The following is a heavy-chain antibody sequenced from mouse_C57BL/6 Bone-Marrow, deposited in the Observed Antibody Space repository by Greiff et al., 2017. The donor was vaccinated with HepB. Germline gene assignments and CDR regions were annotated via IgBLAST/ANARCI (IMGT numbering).Heavy chain of an antibody. Sequence: QVQLQQPGTELVKPGASVKLSCKASGYTFTSYWMHWVKQRHGQGLEWIGNINPSNGGTNYNEKFKSKATLTVYKSSSTAYMQLSSLTSVDSAVYYCAGRGYYYAMDYWGQGTSVTVSS. V-gene: IGHV1-53*01. CDR1: GYTFTSYW. CDR2: INPSNGGT. J-gene: IGHJ4*01. CDR3: AGRGYYYAMDY.